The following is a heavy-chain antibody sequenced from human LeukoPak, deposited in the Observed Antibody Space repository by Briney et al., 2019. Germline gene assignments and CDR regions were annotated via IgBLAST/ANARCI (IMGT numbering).Heavy chain of an antibody. CDR1: GFTFSDYY. CDR2: ISSSGSTI. V-gene: IGHV3-11*04. D-gene: IGHD1-26*01. Sequence: GSLRPSCAASGFTFSDYYMIWIRQAPGKGLEWLSYISSSGSTIYYADSVKGRFTMSRDNAKKLLYLQMNSLRAEDTAVYYCAGREGGFYSWGIAYWGQGTLVTVSS. CDR3: AGREGGFYSWGIAY. J-gene: IGHJ4*02.